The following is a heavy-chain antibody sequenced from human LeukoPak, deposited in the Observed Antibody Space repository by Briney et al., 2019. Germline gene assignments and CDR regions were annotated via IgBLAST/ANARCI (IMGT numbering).Heavy chain of an antibody. CDR1: GGSISSYY. V-gene: IGHV4-59*01. CDR3: AACIAEGWFDP. J-gene: IGHJ5*02. CDR2: IYYSGST. Sequence: KTSETLSLTCTVSGGSISSYYWSWIRQPPGKGLEWIGYIYYSGSTNYNPSLKSRVTISVDTSKNQFSLKLSSVTAADTAVYYCAACIAEGWFDPWGQGTLVTVSS. D-gene: IGHD6-13*01.